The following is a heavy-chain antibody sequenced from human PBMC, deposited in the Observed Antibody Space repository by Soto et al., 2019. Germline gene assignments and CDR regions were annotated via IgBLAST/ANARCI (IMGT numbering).Heavy chain of an antibody. CDR3: AGGCSGGSCYEY. D-gene: IGHD2-15*01. Sequence: QVQLVQSGAEVKKPGASVKVSCKASGYTFTSYYMHWVRQAPGQGLEWMGIINPSGGSTSYAQKFQGRVTMTTHTSTSTVYMELSSVRSEDTAVYYCAGGCSGGSCYEYWGQGTLVTVPS. CDR1: GYTFTSYY. V-gene: IGHV1-46*01. CDR2: INPSGGST. J-gene: IGHJ4*02.